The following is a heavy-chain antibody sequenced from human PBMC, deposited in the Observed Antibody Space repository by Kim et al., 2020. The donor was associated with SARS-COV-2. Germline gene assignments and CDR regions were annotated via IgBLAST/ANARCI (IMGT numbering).Heavy chain of an antibody. V-gene: IGHV3-64*04. CDR2: INRTGDGS. Sequence: GGSLRLSCSASGFTFSDYAINWVRQAPGKGLEYVSAINRTGDGSFYRDSVEGRFSIFRDNSKNTMYLQMNGLRDEDTAVYYCVRYGSNYGDVHWGQGTLVSVSA. D-gene: IGHD1-26*01. CDR3: VRYGSNYGDVH. CDR1: GFTFSDYA. J-gene: IGHJ4*02.